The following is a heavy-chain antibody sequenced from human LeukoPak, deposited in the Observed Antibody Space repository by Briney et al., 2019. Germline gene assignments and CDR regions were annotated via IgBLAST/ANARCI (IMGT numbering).Heavy chain of an antibody. CDR3: ARGVVSFDY. J-gene: IGHJ4*02. CDR1: GFTFSSYE. Sequence: PGGSLRLSCAASGFTFSSYEMNWVRQAPGKGLEWLSYISSGSTIYYADSVKGRFTISRDNAKNSLYLQLNSLRAEDTAVYYCARGVVSFDYWGQGTLVTVSS. CDR2: ISSGSTI. D-gene: IGHD2-15*01. V-gene: IGHV3-48*03.